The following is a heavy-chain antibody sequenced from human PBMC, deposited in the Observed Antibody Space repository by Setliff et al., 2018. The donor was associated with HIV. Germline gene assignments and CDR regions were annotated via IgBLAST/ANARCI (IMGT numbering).Heavy chain of an antibody. J-gene: IGHJ4*02. CDR2: TIPVLSMS. CDR1: EDTFNIYT. Sequence: GASVKVSCKASEDTFNIYTIHWVRQTPGQGLEWMGRTIPVLSMSNFALKFQGRGSIFADKSTSTAYLGLNGLTSEDTAIYYCATSFGSGVAPFDNWGQGTLVTVSS. D-gene: IGHD3-10*01. V-gene: IGHV1-69*02. CDR3: ATSFGSGVAPFDN.